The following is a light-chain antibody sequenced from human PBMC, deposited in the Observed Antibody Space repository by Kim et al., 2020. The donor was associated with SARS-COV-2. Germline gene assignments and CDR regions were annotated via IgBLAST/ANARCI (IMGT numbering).Light chain of an antibody. V-gene: IGKV3-15*01. J-gene: IGKJ2*01. CDR3: HQYTDWPT. CDR1: QSITSN. CDR2: GAS. Sequence: EIVMTQSPATLSVSPGERATLSCRASQSITSNLAWYQQKPDQAPSLLIYGASTRATEIPARFSGSGFGTQFTLTISSLQSEDIAVYYCHQYTDWPTFGQGTKLEI.